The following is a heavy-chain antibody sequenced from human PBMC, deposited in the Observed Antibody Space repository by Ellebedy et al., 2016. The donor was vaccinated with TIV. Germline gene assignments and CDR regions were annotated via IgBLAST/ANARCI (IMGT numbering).Heavy chain of an antibody. CDR2: IYYSGST. V-gene: IGHV4-39*07. CDR3: ARGAKYYGSGSYYNKPRAFDY. J-gene: IGHJ4*02. Sequence: SETLSLTXTVSGGSISSSSYYWGWIRQPPGKGLEWIGSIYYSGSTYYNPSLKSRVTISVDTSKNQFSLKLSSVTAADTAVYYCARGAKYYGSGSYYNKPRAFDYWGQGTLVTVSS. CDR1: GGSISSSSYY. D-gene: IGHD3-10*01.